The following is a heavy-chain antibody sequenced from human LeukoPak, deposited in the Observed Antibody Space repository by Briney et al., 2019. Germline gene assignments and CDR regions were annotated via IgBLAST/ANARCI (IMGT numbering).Heavy chain of an antibody. V-gene: IGHV3-48*01. J-gene: IGHJ4*02. D-gene: IGHD4-17*01. Sequence: GGSLRLSCAASGFTFSSYSMNWVRQAPGKGLEWVSYISSSSTIYYADSVKGRFTISRDNAKNSLYLQMNSLRAEDTAVYYCARVMTTVTTVAHWGQGTLVTVSS. CDR3: ARVMTTVTTVAH. CDR1: GFTFSSYS. CDR2: ISSSSTI.